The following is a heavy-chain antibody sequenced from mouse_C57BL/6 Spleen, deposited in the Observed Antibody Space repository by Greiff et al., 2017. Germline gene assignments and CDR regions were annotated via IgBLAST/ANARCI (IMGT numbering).Heavy chain of an antibody. CDR2: IDPETGGT. CDR1: GYTFTDYE. D-gene: IGHD2-5*01. V-gene: IGHV1-15*01. CDR3: TSAYYSNDDAMDD. Sequence: VQLHQSGAELVRPGASVTLSCKASGYTFTDYEMHWVKQTPVHGLEWTGAIDPETGGTAYNQKFKGKALLTADKSSSTAYMESRSLTSEDSADYYSTSAYYSNDDAMDDWGQGTSVTVAS. J-gene: IGHJ4*01.